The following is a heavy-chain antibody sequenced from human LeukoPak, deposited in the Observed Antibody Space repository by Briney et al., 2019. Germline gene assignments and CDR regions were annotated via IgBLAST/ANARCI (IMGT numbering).Heavy chain of an antibody. V-gene: IGHV3-21*01. CDR3: ARDPLRYADPPPGDY. CDR2: ISSSSNYI. D-gene: IGHD2-15*01. Sequence: GGSLRLSCAPSGFTFSDYSMNWVRQAPGKGLEWVSSISSSSNYIYYADSVKGRFTISRDNAKNSLYLQMNSLRAEDTAVYYCARDPLRYADPPPGDYWGQGTLVTVYS. CDR1: GFTFSDYS. J-gene: IGHJ4*02.